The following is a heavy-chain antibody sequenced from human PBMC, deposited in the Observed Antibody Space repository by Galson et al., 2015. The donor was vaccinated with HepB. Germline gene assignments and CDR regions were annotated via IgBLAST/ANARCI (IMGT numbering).Heavy chain of an antibody. CDR1: GFTFSSYA. CDR3: VKDYYGSGSYPDFDY. V-gene: IGHV3-64D*06. J-gene: IGHJ4*02. CDR2: ISSNGGST. D-gene: IGHD3-10*01. Sequence: SLRLSCAASGFTFSSYAMHWVRQAPGKGLEYVSAISSNGGSTYYADSVKGRFTISRANSKNTLYLQMSSLRAEDTAVYYCVKDYYGSGSYPDFDYWGQGTLVTVSS.